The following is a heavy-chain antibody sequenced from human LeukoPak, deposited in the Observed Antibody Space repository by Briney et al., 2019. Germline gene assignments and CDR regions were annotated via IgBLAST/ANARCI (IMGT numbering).Heavy chain of an antibody. V-gene: IGHV4-34*01. Sequence: SETLSLTCAVYGGSFSGYYWSWIRQPPGKGLEWIGEINHSGSTNYNPSLKSRVTISVDTSKNQFSLKLSSVTAADTAVYYCARGGYILTGYYDFDYWGQGTLVTVPS. J-gene: IGHJ4*02. CDR2: INHSGST. D-gene: IGHD3-9*01. CDR3: ARGGYILTGYYDFDY. CDR1: GGSFSGYY.